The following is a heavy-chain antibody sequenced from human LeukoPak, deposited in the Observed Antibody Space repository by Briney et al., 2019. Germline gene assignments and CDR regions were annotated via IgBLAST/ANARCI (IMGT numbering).Heavy chain of an antibody. J-gene: IGHJ5*01. CDR1: GFTFGSHA. V-gene: IGHV3-23*01. CDR2: ISAGGGGT. CDR3: VKTFQYSSNWYDY. Sequence: PGGSLRLSCATSGFTFGSHAMSWVRKAPGKGLEWVSSISAGGGGTSYADSVKGRITISRDNSKNTVYLQMNSLRAEDTAVYFCVKTFQYSSNWYDYWGQGTLVTVSS. D-gene: IGHD6-6*01.